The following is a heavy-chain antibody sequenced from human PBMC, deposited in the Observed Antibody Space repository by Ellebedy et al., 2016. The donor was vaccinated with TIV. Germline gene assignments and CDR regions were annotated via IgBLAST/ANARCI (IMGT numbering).Heavy chain of an antibody. CDR2: ISDSSLTV. D-gene: IGHD7-27*01. J-gene: IGHJ3*02. Sequence: GESLKISCAASGFTFTPYAMNWVRQAPGKGLEWISYISDSSLTVYYADSVKGRFTISRDNAKNSLFLQMSSLTAEDTAVYYCARDMAWGNERVNDALDIWGQGTMVTVSA. CDR1: GFTFTPYA. CDR3: ARDMAWGNERVNDALDI. V-gene: IGHV3-48*04.